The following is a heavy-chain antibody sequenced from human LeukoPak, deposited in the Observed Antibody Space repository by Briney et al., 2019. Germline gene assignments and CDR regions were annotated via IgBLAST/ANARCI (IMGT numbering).Heavy chain of an antibody. CDR2: INPNSGGT. CDR1: GYTFTFYY. D-gene: IGHD2-8*02. CDR3: AREVLAKNYGMDV. Sequence: ASVTVSCKSSGYTFTFYYMHWVRQAPGQGHEWMGWINPNSGGTNYAQKFQGRVAMTRDTSISTAYMELSRLRSDDTAVYYCAREVLAKNYGMDVWGQGTTVTVSS. V-gene: IGHV1-2*02. J-gene: IGHJ6*02.